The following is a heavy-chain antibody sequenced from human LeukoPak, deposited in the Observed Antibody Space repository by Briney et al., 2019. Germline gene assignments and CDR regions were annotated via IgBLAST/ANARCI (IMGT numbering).Heavy chain of an antibody. V-gene: IGHV1-2*02. CDR2: INPNSGGT. J-gene: IGHJ5*02. CDR3: ARDRGGGSREVVLYNCFDP. Sequence: ASVKVSCKASGYTFTGYYMHWVRQAPGQGREWMGWINPNSGGTNYAQKFQGRVTMTRDTSISTAYMELSRLRSDDTAVDYCARDRGGGSREVVLYNCFDPWGQGTLVTVSS. CDR1: GYTFTGYY. D-gene: IGHD3-10*01.